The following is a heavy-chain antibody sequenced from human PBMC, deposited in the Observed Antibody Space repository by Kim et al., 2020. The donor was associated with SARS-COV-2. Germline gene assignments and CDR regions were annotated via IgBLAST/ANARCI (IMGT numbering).Heavy chain of an antibody. J-gene: IGHJ4*02. CDR3: ARDEAWVMVRGDTFDY. D-gene: IGHD3-10*01. V-gene: IGHV3-30*07. Sequence: SVKGRYNISRDNAKTTLYLQRNRLSAEDTAVYYCARDEAWVMVRGDTFDYWGQGTLVTVSS.